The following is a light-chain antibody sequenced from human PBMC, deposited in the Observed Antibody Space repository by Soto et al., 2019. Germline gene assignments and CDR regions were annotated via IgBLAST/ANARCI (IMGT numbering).Light chain of an antibody. CDR2: SNN. J-gene: IGLJ3*02. CDR1: SSNIGSNT. CDR3: AAWDDSLNAWV. V-gene: IGLV1-44*01. Sequence: QAVVTQPPSASGTPGQRVTISCSGSSSNIGSNTVNWYQQLPGTAPKRLIYSNNQRPSGVPDRFSGSKFGTSASLAISGLLSEDEADYYCAAWDDSLNAWVFGGGTKL.